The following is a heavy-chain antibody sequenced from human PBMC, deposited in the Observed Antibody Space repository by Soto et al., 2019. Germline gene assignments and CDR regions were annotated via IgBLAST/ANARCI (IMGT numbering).Heavy chain of an antibody. CDR2: IYPGDSDT. CDR3: ARSNSPYCSGGSCYRYYYYYYGMDV. J-gene: IGHJ6*02. D-gene: IGHD2-15*01. Sequence: GESLKISCKGSGYSFTSYWIGWVRQMPGKGLEWMGIIYPGDSDTRYSPSFQGQVTISADKSISTAYLQWSSLKASDTAMYYCARSNSPYCSGGSCYRYYYYYYGMDVWGQGTTVTVSS. V-gene: IGHV5-51*01. CDR1: GYSFTSYW.